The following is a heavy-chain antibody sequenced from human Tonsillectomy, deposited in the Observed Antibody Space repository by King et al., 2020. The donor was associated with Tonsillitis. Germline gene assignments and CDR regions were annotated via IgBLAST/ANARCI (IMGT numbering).Heavy chain of an antibody. CDR2: IRGTGGST. V-gene: IGHV3-23*04. Sequence: VQLVESGGGLVQPGGSLRLSCAASGFTFSYYGMSWVCQDPWKGLEWVSVIRGTGGSTYFDDSLKGRFTISRDNSKNPLYLQMNSLRAEDTAVYYCAKDPTAHAAYYYYAMDVWGQGTTVTVSS. CDR3: AKDPTAHAAYYYYAMDV. CDR1: GFTFSYYG. J-gene: IGHJ6*02.